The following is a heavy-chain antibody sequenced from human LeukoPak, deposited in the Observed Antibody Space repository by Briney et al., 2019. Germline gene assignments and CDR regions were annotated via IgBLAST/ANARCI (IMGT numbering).Heavy chain of an antibody. CDR2: ISGSGGST. CDR1: GFTFSSYA. V-gene: IGHV3-23*01. Sequence: GGSLRLSCAASGFTFSSYAMSWVRQAPGKGLEWVSGISGSGGSTYYADSVKGRFTISRDNSKNTLYQQMNSLRAEDTAVYYCAKGEEHYYDSSGYYHSGDFDYWGQGTLVTVSS. J-gene: IGHJ4*02. D-gene: IGHD3-22*01. CDR3: AKGEEHYYDSSGYYHSGDFDY.